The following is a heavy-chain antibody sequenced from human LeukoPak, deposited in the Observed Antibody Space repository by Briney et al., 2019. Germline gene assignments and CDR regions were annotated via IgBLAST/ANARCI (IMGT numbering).Heavy chain of an antibody. D-gene: IGHD3-22*01. CDR2: ISWDGGST. CDR1: GFTFDDYT. V-gene: IGHV3-43*01. CDR3: AKASYDSSGYYTSYYFDY. J-gene: IGHJ4*02. Sequence: GGSLRLSCAASGFTFDDYTMHWVCQAPGKGLEWVSLISWDGGSTYYADSVKGRFTISRDNSKNSLYLQMNSLRTEDTALYYCAKASYDSSGYYTSYYFDYWGQGTLVTVSS.